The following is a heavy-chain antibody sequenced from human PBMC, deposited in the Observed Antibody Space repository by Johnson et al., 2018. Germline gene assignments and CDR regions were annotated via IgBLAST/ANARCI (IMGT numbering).Heavy chain of an antibody. CDR2: ISYDGSNK. V-gene: IGHV3-30*03. Sequence: QVQLVQSGGGVVQPGRSLRLSCAASGFTFSGFGMHWVRQAPGKGLEWLALISYDGSNKYYADSVKGRFTISRDNSKNTLYLQMNSLRAEDTAVYYCARVGGYSYGYNLDYWGQGTLVTVSS. CDR1: GFTFSGFG. CDR3: ARVGGYSYGYNLDY. D-gene: IGHD5-18*01. J-gene: IGHJ4*02.